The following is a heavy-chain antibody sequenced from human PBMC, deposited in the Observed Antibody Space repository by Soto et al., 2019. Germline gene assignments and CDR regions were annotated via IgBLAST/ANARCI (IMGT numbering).Heavy chain of an antibody. Sequence: EVQLVESGGGLMQPGGSLRLSCAASGFNVSTNYMTWVRQAPGKGLEWVSVIYSGGTTYYADSVKGRFIISRDNTRNSLYLQMNSLRDEDTALYYCVRYCSTTLCNGVATRTFDYWGQGTLVTVSS. CDR3: VRYCSTTLCNGVATRTFDY. V-gene: IGHV3-53*01. CDR2: IYSGGTT. J-gene: IGHJ4*02. D-gene: IGHD2-2*01. CDR1: GFNVSTNY.